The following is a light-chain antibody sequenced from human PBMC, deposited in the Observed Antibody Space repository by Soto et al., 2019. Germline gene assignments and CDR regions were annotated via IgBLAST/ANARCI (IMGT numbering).Light chain of an antibody. CDR2: WAS. CDR1: QSVLYSSNNKNY. CDR3: QQYYNTPQT. Sequence: DIVMTQSPESLAVSLGERATINCKSSQSVLYSSNNKNYLAWYQQKPGQPPKLIIYWASTRESGVPDRISGSGSGTDFTLTISSLQAEDVAVYYCQQYYNTPQTFGQGTKVEIK. J-gene: IGKJ1*01. V-gene: IGKV4-1*01.